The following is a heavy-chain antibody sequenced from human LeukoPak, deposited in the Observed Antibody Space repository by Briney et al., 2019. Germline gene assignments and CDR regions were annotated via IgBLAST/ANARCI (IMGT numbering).Heavy chain of an antibody. CDR2: ISGSGGST. CDR3: AKDFGIYCSRTTCYPAVYSDY. CDR1: GFTFSSYA. V-gene: IGHV3-23*01. D-gene: IGHD2-2*01. Sequence: GGSLRLSCAASGFTFSSYAMSWVRQAPGKGLEWVSAISGSGGSTYYADSVKGRFTISRDNAKKSLYLQMNSLRAEDTAVYYGAKDFGIYCSRTTCYPAVYSDYWGQGTLVTVSS. J-gene: IGHJ4*02.